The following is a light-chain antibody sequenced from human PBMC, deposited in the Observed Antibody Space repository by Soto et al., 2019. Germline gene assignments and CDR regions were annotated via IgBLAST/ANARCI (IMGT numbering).Light chain of an antibody. CDR2: DVT. CDR1: SSDIGGYDY. CDR3: SSSTNINTWV. Sequence: QSVLTQPRSVSGSPGQSVTISCTGTSSDIGGYDYVSWYQQHPGKAPRLIIYDVTTRPSGVPDRFSGSKSGNTASLTISALQAEDEADYYCSSSTNINTWVFGGGTKLTVL. V-gene: IGLV2-11*01. J-gene: IGLJ3*02.